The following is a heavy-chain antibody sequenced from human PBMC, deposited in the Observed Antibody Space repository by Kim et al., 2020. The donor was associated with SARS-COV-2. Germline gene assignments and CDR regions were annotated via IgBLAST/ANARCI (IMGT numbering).Heavy chain of an antibody. CDR2: IYYSGST. V-gene: IGHV4-39*07. Sequence: SETLSLTCTVSGGSISSSPYYWGWIRQPPGKGLEWIGSIYYSGSTYYNPSLKSRVTISVDTSKNQFSLKLSSETAADTAVYYCARGQWFGELLSWFDPWGQGTLVTVSS. J-gene: IGHJ5*02. CDR1: GGSISSSPYY. CDR3: ARGQWFGELLSWFDP. D-gene: IGHD3-10*01.